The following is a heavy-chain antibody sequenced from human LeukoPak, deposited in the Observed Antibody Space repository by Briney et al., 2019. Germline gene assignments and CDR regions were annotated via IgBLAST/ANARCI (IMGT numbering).Heavy chain of an antibody. CDR3: ASRLRYFDGLAFDL. Sequence: SETLSLTCTVSGASINSHYWSWIRQPAGKGLEWIGRIYISGSTNYNSSLQSRVTMSADTSKNQFSLKLSSVTAADTAVYYCASRLRYFDGLAFDLWGQGTMVTVSS. D-gene: IGHD3-9*01. J-gene: IGHJ3*01. CDR1: GASINSHY. CDR2: IYISGST. V-gene: IGHV4-4*07.